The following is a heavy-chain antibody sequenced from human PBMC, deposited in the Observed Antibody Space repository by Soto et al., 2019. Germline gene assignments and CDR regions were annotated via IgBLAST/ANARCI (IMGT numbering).Heavy chain of an antibody. J-gene: IGHJ3*02. CDR2: IYWDDDK. V-gene: IGHV2-5*02. CDR1: GFSLSTSGVA. CDR3: AHRLTATAFDI. D-gene: IGHD2-21*02. Sequence: QITLKESGPTLVKPTQTLTLTCTFSGFSLSTSGVAVGWIRQPPGKALEWLALIYWDDDKRYSPSMKGRLTITRHTYKNQVVLIMTHMDPEDTATYYCAHRLTATAFDIWGQGTMVTVSS.